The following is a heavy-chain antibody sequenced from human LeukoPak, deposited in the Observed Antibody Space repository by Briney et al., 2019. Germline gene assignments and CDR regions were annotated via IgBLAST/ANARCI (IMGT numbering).Heavy chain of an antibody. CDR1: GGSISSSSYY. J-gene: IGHJ4*02. CDR3: AGHLPYSNYCYY. Sequence: PSETLSLTCTVSGGSISSSSYYWGWTRQPPGKGLEWIASIYYSGSTYYNPSLKSRVTISVDTSKNQFSLKLSSVTAADTAVYYCAGHLPYSNYCYYWGQGTLVTVSS. D-gene: IGHD4-11*01. CDR2: IYYSGST. V-gene: IGHV4-39*01.